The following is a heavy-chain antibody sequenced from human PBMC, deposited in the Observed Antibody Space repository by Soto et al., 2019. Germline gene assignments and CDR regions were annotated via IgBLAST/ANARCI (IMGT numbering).Heavy chain of an antibody. CDR3: ALPGRIFTGYPDFFAY. D-gene: IGHD3-9*01. CDR2: IYPGDSDT. Sequence: PGESLKISCKGSGYSFTSYWIGWVRQMPGKGLEWMGIIYPGDSDTRYSPSFQGQVTISADKSISTAYLQWSSLKASDTAMYYCALPGRIFTGYPDFFAYWGQGTLVTVSS. CDR1: GYSFTSYW. J-gene: IGHJ4*02. V-gene: IGHV5-51*01.